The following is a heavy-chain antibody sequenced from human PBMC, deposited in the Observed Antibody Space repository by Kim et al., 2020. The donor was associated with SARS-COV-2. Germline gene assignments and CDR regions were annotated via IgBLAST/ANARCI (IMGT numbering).Heavy chain of an antibody. J-gene: IGHJ6*03. CDR3: ARIDSSYFYMDV. V-gene: IGHV4-39*01. Sequence: YYSPSLKSRGTLSAETSKNQCSLRLSFVTAADTAVYYCARIDSSYFYMDVWGKGTSVIVSS.